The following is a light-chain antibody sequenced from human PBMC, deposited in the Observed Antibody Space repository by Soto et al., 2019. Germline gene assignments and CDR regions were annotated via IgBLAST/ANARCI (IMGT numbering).Light chain of an antibody. V-gene: IGKV3-11*01. CDR3: QQRSNWPST. J-gene: IGKJ2*02. CDR2: DAS. CDR1: QSVSSY. Sequence: EIVLTQSPATLSLSPGERDTLSCRASQSVSSYLAWYPQKRGQAPRLLIYDASNWATGIPARLSGSGSGTDFTLTISSLEPEDFAVYYCQQRSNWPSTFGQGTKLEIK.